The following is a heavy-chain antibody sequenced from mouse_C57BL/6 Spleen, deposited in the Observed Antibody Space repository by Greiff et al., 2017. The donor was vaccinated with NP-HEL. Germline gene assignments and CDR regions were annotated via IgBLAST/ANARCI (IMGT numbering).Heavy chain of an antibody. D-gene: IGHD4-1*01. Sequence: DVHLVESGGGLVKPGGSLKLSCAASGFTFSDYGMHWVRQAPEKGLEWVAYISSGSSTIYYADTVKGRFTISRDNAKNTLFLQMTSLRSEDTAMYYCARSGTYFDVWGTGTTVTVSS. CDR2: ISSGSSTI. V-gene: IGHV5-17*01. CDR1: GFTFSDYG. J-gene: IGHJ1*03. CDR3: ARSGTYFDV.